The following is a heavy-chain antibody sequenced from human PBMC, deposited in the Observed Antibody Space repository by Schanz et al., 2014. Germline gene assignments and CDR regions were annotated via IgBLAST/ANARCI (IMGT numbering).Heavy chain of an antibody. CDR2: IWYDGSNK. Sequence: QVQLVGSGGGVVQPGRSLRLSCAASGFTFSKYGMHWVRQAPGKGLGWVAVIWYDGSNKDYADYVKGRFTISRGNSKNSLYLQVNSLRGEETAVYFCAKGRGGRSGVGLVQYYGRDVWGLGTAVTVSS. J-gene: IGHJ6*02. CDR1: GFTFSKYG. V-gene: IGHV3-33*06. CDR3: AKGRGGRSGVGLVQYYGRDV. D-gene: IGHD3-10*01.